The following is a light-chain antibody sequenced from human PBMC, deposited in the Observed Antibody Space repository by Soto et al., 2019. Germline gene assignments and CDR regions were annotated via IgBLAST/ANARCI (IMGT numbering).Light chain of an antibody. J-gene: IGKJ2*01. V-gene: IGKV3-20*01. CDR1: QSVSSSY. Sequence: EIVLTQSPGTLSLSPGERATLSCRASQSVSSSYLDWYQQKPGQAPSLLIYGTSSRATGIPDRFSGSGSGTDFTHTISRLEPEDFAVYYCQQYGSSSMYTFGQGTKLEIK. CDR2: GTS. CDR3: QQYGSSSMYT.